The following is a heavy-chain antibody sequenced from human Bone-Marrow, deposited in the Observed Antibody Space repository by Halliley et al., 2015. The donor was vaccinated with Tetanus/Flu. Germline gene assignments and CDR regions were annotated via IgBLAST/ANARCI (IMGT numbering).Heavy chain of an antibody. CDR2: ILHDGSNE. J-gene: IGHJ4*02. Sequence: SLRLSCAASGFSFSNHGMQWVRQAPGKGLEWVAGILHDGSNEFYADSVKGRFSISRDNSKNTLYLQMNNVRAGDTAVYFCVKDTAQLGQFDYWGQGTRVTVSS. CDR1: GFSFSNHG. D-gene: IGHD7-27*01. CDR3: VKDTAQLGQFDY. V-gene: IGHV3-33*03.